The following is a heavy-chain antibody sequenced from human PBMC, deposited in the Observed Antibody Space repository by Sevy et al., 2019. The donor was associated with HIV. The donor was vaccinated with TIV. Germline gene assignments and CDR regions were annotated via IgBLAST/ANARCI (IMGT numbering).Heavy chain of an antibody. D-gene: IGHD6-19*01. J-gene: IGHJ5*01. CDR2: ISGSGGST. CDR3: AKEGLDPYSSGWYDF. CDR1: GFTFRTYA. V-gene: IGHV3-23*01. Sequence: GGSLRLSCAASGFTFRTYAMSWVRQAPGKGLEWVSGISGSGGSTYYADSVKGRFTISRDNSKNTRHLQMNSLRAEDTAVYYCAKEGLDPYSSGWYDFWGQGTLVTVSS.